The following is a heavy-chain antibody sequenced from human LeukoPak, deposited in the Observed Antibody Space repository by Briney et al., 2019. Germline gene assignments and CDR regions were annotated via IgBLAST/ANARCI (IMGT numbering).Heavy chain of an antibody. CDR3: AKLIGYYDSSGYTPFDY. D-gene: IGHD3-22*01. CDR2: ISYDGSNK. Sequence: GGSLRLSCAASGFTFSSYGMHWVRQAPGKGLEWVAVISYDGSNKYYADSVKGRFTISRDNSKNTLYLQMNSLRAKDTAVYYCAKLIGYYDSSGYTPFDYWGQGTLVTVSS. CDR1: GFTFSSYG. J-gene: IGHJ4*02. V-gene: IGHV3-30*18.